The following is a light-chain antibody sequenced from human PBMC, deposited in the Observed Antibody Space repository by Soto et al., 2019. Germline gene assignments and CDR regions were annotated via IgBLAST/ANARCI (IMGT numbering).Light chain of an antibody. Sequence: EIVLTQSPVTLSLSAGERATLSCRTSHSVNGAQLAWYQQKRGQAPRLLIYQISGRFPGVPERFGGSGSGPNFTLTISRVELEDFGAFFCIQSAQYRSFGHGTKVDIK. V-gene: IGKV3-20*01. CDR3: IQSAQYRS. CDR2: QIS. J-gene: IGKJ1*01. CDR1: HSVNGAQ.